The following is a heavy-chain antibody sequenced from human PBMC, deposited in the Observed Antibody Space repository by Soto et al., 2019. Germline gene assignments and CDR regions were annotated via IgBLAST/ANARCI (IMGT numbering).Heavy chain of an antibody. V-gene: IGHV3-21*01. CDR1: GFTFSTYS. J-gene: IGHJ6*02. CDR2: ISSSSSYI. CDR3: ARYDSSGYYWPYYYYGMDV. Sequence: PEGSLRLSCAASGFTFSTYSMNWVRQAPGKGLEWVSSISSSSSYIYYADSAKGRFTISRDNAKNSLYLQMNSLRAEDTAVYYCARYDSSGYYWPYYYYGMDVWGQGNTVTVSS. D-gene: IGHD3-22*01.